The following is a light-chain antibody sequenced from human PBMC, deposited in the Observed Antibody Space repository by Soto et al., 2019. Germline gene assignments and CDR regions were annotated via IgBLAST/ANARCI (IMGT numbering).Light chain of an antibody. CDR2: AAS. CDR3: QQTYTTPYT. V-gene: IGKV1-39*01. J-gene: IGKJ2*01. Sequence: DIQMTQSPSSLSASVGDRVTRACRASQGISNYLNLYQQKPGKAPKLLIYAASNLQSGVPSRFSGSGSGTYVTLTISSLQPEDSATYYCQQTYTTPYTFGQGTKLEIK. CDR1: QGISNY.